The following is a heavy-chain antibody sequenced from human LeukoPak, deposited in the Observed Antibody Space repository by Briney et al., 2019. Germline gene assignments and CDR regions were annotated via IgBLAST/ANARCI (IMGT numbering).Heavy chain of an antibody. V-gene: IGHV3-23*01. Sequence: GGSLRLSCASSEFTFSSYAMTWVRQAPGKGLEWVSAISGSTTYYADSVQGRFTISRDNSKNTLYLQMNSLRAEDTAVYYCAKTKGYNYVWGNYRYGTYFDYWGQGTLVTVSS. CDR1: EFTFSSYA. D-gene: IGHD3-16*02. CDR3: AKTKGYNYVWGNYRYGTYFDY. CDR2: ISGSTT. J-gene: IGHJ4*02.